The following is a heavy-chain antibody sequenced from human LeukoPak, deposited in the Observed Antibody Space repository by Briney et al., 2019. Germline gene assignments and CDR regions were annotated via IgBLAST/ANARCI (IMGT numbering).Heavy chain of an antibody. CDR1: GYSISSGYY. CDR3: ARADYDGDRVDY. Sequence: SETLSLTCTVSGYSISSGYYWGWIRQPPGKGLEWIGSIYHSGSTYYNPSLKSRVTISVDTSKNQFSLKLSSVTAADTAVYYCARADYDGDRVDYWGQGTLVTVSS. D-gene: IGHD4-17*01. V-gene: IGHV4-38-2*02. J-gene: IGHJ4*02. CDR2: IYHSGST.